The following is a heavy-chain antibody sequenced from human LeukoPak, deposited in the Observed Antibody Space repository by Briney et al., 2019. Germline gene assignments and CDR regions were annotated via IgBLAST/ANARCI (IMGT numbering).Heavy chain of an antibody. CDR2: IIPIFGTA. CDR1: GGTFSSYA. Sequence: GASVKVSCTAPGGTFSSYAISWVRQAPGQGLEWMGGIIPIFGTANYAQKFQGRVTITADESTSTAYMELSSLRSEDTAVYYCARDGVYYDSSGHPFDYWGQGTLVTVSS. V-gene: IGHV1-69*13. CDR3: ARDGVYYDSSGHPFDY. D-gene: IGHD3-22*01. J-gene: IGHJ4*02.